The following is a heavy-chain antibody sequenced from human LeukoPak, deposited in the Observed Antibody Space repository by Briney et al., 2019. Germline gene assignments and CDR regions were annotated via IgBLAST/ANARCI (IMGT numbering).Heavy chain of an antibody. Sequence: GGSLRLSCAASGFTFSSYSMNWVRQAPGQGLEWVSYISGGSGTIYYADSVKGRFTISRDNAKNSLYLEMNSLRDEDSAVYYCATYYYGSDVYFQHWGQGTLVTVSS. D-gene: IGHD3-10*01. CDR2: ISGGSGTI. CDR3: ATYYYGSDVYFQH. J-gene: IGHJ1*01. CDR1: GFTFSSYS. V-gene: IGHV3-48*02.